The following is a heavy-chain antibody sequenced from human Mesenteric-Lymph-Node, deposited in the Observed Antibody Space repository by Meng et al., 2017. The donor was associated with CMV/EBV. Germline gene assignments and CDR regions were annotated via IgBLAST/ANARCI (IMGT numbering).Heavy chain of an antibody. CDR3: ASGYCSSTSRYRRIFSGMDV. CDR2: AYYGGYT. D-gene: IGHD2-2*02. Sequence: GSLRLSCTVSDGSVSSGSYYWSCIRQPPGKGLEWIGYAYYGGYTNYNPSLKSRVTISVDTSKNQFSLKLSSVTAADTAVYYCASGYCSSTSRYRRIFSGMDVWGQGTTVTVSS. CDR1: DGSVSSGSYY. J-gene: IGHJ6*02. V-gene: IGHV4-61*01.